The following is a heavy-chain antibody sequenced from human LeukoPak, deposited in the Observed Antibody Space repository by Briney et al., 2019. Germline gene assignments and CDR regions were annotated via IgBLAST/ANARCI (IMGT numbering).Heavy chain of an antibody. CDR1: GFTFSNYW. V-gene: IGHV3-7*01. D-gene: IGHD6-6*01. CDR2: IKEDGSQK. CDR3: ASEILYISSAFDI. J-gene: IGHJ3*02. Sequence: GGSLRLSCAASGFTFSNYWMSWVRQAPGKGLEGVANIKEDGSQKNYVDSVKGRFTISRDNPKTSLYLQMSGLRAEDTAVYYCASEILYISSAFDIWGPGTMVTVSS.